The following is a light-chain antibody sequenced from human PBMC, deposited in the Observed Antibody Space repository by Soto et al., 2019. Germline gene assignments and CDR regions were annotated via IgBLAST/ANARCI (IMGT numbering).Light chain of an antibody. Sequence: EIVLTQSPATLSLSPGERATLSCRASQSVSNKLAWYQQKPGQAPRLLIYDASNRATGIPARFSGSGSGTDFTLTITSLEPEDFAVYYCQQRSNWPPITFVQGTRLEIK. CDR1: QSVSNK. CDR2: DAS. V-gene: IGKV3-11*01. J-gene: IGKJ5*01. CDR3: QQRSNWPPIT.